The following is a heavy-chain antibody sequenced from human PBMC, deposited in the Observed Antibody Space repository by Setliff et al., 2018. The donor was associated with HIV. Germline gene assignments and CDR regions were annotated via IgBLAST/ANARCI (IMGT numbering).Heavy chain of an antibody. V-gene: IGHV4-4*09. D-gene: IGHD2-21*02. CDR1: GGSFSDYY. CDR3: AMTTEDLAGAAIPY. CDR2: IYTSGST. Sequence: SETLSLTCTVSGGSFSDYYRSWIRQPPGKGLEWIGYIYTSGSTNYNPSLKSRVTISVDTSKNQFSLKLYSVTAADTAVYYCAMTTEDLAGAAIPYWGQGTLVTVSS. J-gene: IGHJ4*02.